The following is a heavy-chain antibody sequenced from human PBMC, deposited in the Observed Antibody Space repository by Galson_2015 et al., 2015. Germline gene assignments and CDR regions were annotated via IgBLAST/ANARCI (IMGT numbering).Heavy chain of an antibody. J-gene: IGHJ5*02. Sequence: SVKVSCKASGYTFTSHGISWLRQAPGQGLEGMGWISTYDGNTIYAQNVQGRFTMTTDTSTTTVYMDLRSLRSDDTAVYYCARDLSYYGSSSYASGWFDPWGQGTLVTVSS. CDR2: ISTYDGNT. V-gene: IGHV1-18*01. D-gene: IGHD3-10*01. CDR1: GYTFTSHG. CDR3: ARDLSYYGSSSYASGWFDP.